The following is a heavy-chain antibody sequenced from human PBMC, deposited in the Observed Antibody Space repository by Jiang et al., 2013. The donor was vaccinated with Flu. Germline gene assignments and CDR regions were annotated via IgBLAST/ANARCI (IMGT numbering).Heavy chain of an antibody. Sequence: DHSGSTNYNPSLKSRVTISVDTSKNQFSLKLSSVTAADTAVYYCARAAAAGTGTRNWYFDLWGRGTLVTVSS. CDR2: DHSGST. J-gene: IGHJ2*01. V-gene: IGHV4-34*01. CDR3: ARAAAAGTGTRNWYFDL. D-gene: IGHD6-13*01.